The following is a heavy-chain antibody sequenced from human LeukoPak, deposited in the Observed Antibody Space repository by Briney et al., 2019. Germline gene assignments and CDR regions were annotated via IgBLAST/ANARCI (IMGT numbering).Heavy chain of an antibody. CDR2: INHSGST. D-gene: IGHD3-10*01. V-gene: IGHV4-34*01. J-gene: IGHJ4*02. Sequence: SETLSLTCAVYGGSFSGYYWSWIRQPPGKGLEWIGEINHSGSTNYNPSLKSRVTISVDTSKNQFSLKLSSVTAADTAVYYCARAVNPRRPMVRGVIAPYYFDYWGQGTLVTVSS. CDR3: ARAVNPRRPMVRGVIAPYYFDY. CDR1: GGSFSGYY.